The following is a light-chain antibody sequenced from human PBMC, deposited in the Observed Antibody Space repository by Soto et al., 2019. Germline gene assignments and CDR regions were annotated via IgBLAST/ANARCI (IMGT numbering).Light chain of an antibody. CDR2: AAS. J-gene: IGKJ1*01. CDR3: QQYYSYPLT. Sequence: AIRMTQSPSSLSASTGDRVTITCRASQGISSYLAWYQQKPGKAPKLLIYAASTLQSGVPSRFSGSGSGTDFTLTISCLQSEGFATYYCQQYYSYPLTVGQGTKVDIK. V-gene: IGKV1-8*01. CDR1: QGISSY.